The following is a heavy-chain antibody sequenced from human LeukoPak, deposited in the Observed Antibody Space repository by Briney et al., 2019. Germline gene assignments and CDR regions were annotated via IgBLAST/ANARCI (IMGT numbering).Heavy chain of an antibody. CDR3: ARASFDY. J-gene: IGHJ4*02. CDR1: GFTFEDYA. Sequence: GGSLRLSCAASGFTFEDYAMHWVRQAPGKGLEWVSGISWNSGSIGYADSVKGRFTISRDNAKNSLYLQMNSLRAADTAVYYCARASFDYWGQGTLVTVSS. V-gene: IGHV3-9*01. CDR2: ISWNSGSI.